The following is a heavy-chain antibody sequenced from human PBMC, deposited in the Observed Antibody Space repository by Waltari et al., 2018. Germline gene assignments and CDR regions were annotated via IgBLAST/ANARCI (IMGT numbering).Heavy chain of an antibody. Sequence: QLQLQESGPGLVKPSGTLSLICAVSGDSMNYWWSWVRQPPGKGLEWIGQVLGSGRTNYKPSFASRVTRSLDTSTHQFALKMTPATAADTALYYCARDRGRGLYLDTWGQGILVTVSP. D-gene: IGHD2-15*01. J-gene: IGHJ4*02. CDR3: ARDRGRGLYLDT. CDR1: GDSMNYW. CDR2: VLGSGRT. V-gene: IGHV4-4*02.